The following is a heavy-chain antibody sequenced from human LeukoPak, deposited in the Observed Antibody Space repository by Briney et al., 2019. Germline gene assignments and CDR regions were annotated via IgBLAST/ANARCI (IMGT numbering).Heavy chain of an antibody. D-gene: IGHD6-19*01. Sequence: GGSLRLSCAASGFTFSSYWMSWVRQAPGKGLEWGANIKQDGSEKYYVDSVKGRFTISRDNAKNSLYLQMNSLRAEDTAVYYCARESIAVAGSYYGMDVWGQGTTVTVSS. CDR2: IKQDGSEK. V-gene: IGHV3-7*03. J-gene: IGHJ6*02. CDR3: ARESIAVAGSYYGMDV. CDR1: GFTFSSYW.